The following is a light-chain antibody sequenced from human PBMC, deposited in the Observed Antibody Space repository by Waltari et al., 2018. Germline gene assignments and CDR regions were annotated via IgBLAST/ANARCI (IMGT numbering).Light chain of an antibody. CDR1: SSDVSGYNY. Sequence: QTALTQPPSVSGSPGQSITISCTGTSSDVSGYNYVTWYQQHPGKAPKLMIYDVSKRPSGFSNRFSGSKSGNTASLTISGLQAEDEADYYCSSYTSSSTLVFGGGTKL. CDR3: SSYTSSSTLV. J-gene: IGLJ2*01. V-gene: IGLV2-14*01. CDR2: DVS.